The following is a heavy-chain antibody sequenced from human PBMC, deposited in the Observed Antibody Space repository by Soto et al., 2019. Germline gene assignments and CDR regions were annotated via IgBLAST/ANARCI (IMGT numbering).Heavy chain of an antibody. D-gene: IGHD6-19*01. J-gene: IGHJ6*02. CDR1: VFTFSSHA. Sequence: PGVSLRLSCAASVFTFSSHAMSWVRQAPGEGLEWVSTISSGGDNTYSADSVKGRFTISRDNSKNTLYLQMNSLRAEDTAVYYCAKDFDSYSSGRYGMDVWGQGTTVTVSS. V-gene: IGHV3-23*01. CDR2: ISSGGDNT. CDR3: AKDFDSYSSGRYGMDV.